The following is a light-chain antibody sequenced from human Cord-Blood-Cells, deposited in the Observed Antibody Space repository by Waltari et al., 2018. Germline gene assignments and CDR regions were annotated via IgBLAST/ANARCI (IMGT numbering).Light chain of an antibody. CDR2: SNN. V-gene: IGLV1-44*01. CDR3: AAWDDSLNGWV. J-gene: IGLJ3*02. Sequence: QSVLTQPPSASGTPGQRVTISCSGSSSNIGSNTVNWYQQLPGTAPKLLIYSNNPRPSGGPDRCSGSKSGTSASLAISGLQSEDEADYYCAAWDDSLNGWVFGGGTKLTVL. CDR1: SSNIGSNT.